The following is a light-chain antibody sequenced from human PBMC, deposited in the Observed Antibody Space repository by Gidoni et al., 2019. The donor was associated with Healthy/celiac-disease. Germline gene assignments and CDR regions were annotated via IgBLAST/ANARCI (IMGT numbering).Light chain of an antibody. J-gene: IGKJ4*02. CDR2: LGP. V-gene: IGKV2-28*01. CDR3: MQDLQNHL. Sequence: DIVMTQSPLSLPVTPGEPASIYCRSSQRLLHSNGYNYLEWYLQKPGQSPQLLIYLGPNRASGGTDRFSGRGAGTDFKLKISRVEDEDVGGYYCMQDLQNHLFXGXTKVEIK. CDR1: QRLLHSNGYNY.